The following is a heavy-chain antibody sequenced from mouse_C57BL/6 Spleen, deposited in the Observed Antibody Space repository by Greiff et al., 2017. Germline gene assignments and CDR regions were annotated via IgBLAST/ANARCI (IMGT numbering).Heavy chain of an antibody. V-gene: IGHV2-9-1*01. D-gene: IGHD1-1*01. CDR1: GFSLTSYA. CDR2: IWTGGDT. Sequence: VQLQESGPGLVAPSQSLSITCTVSGFSLTSYAISWVRQPPGKGLEWLGVIWTGGDTNYNSALKSRLSISKDNSKSQVFLKMNSLQTDDTARYYCARNSNYAMDYWGQGTSVTVSS. J-gene: IGHJ4*01. CDR3: ARNSNYAMDY.